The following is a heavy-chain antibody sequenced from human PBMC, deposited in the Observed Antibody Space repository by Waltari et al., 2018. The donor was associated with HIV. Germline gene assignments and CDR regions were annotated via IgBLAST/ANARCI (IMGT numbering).Heavy chain of an antibody. D-gene: IGHD3-3*01. Sequence: QVQLVESGGGVVQPGRSLRLSCAASGFTFSSYAMHWVRQAPGKGLEWVAVISYYGSNKYYADSVKVRFTISRDNSKNTLYLQMNSLRAEDTAVYYCARARFLEWPMTAFDIWGQGTMVTVSS. J-gene: IGHJ3*02. CDR2: ISYYGSNK. CDR1: GFTFSSYA. V-gene: IGHV3-30-3*01. CDR3: ARARFLEWPMTAFDI.